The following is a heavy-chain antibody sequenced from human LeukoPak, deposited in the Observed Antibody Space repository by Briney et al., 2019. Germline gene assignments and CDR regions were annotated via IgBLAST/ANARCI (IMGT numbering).Heavy chain of an antibody. CDR3: ARESLYGMDV. J-gene: IGHJ6*04. V-gene: IGHV3-7*03. CDR1: GFTFSSYW. Sequence: GGSLRLSCAVSGFTFSSYWMSRVRQAPGKGLEWVANIKQDGSGKYYVDSVKGRFTISRDNARNSLYLQMNSLRAEDTAVYYCARESLYGMDVWGKGTTVTVSS. CDR2: IKQDGSGK.